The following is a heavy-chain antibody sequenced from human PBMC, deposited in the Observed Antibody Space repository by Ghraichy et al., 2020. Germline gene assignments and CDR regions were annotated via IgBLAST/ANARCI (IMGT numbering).Heavy chain of an antibody. Sequence: GGSLRLSCVASGFTFSSYTMNWVRQAPGKGLEWVSYISSSGSNIYYADSVKGRFTISRDNAKNSLYLQMNSLRDEDTAVYFCAKEAVTGTYNWFDSWGQGTLVTVSS. CDR2: ISSSGSNI. J-gene: IGHJ5*01. CDR1: GFTFSSYT. D-gene: IGHD6-19*01. V-gene: IGHV3-48*02. CDR3: AKEAVTGTYNWFDS.